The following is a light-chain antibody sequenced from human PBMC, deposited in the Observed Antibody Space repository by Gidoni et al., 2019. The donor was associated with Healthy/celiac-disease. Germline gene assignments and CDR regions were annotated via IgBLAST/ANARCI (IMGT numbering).Light chain of an antibody. CDR2: DTS. V-gene: IGKV3-11*01. J-gene: IGKJ2*01. CDR3: QQRSNWPPKT. CDR1: QSVSSY. Sequence: VLPQSPATLSLSPGERATLSCRASQSVSSYLAWYQQKPGQAPRLLIYDTSNRATGIPARFSGSGSGTDFTLTISSLEPEDFAVYYCQQRSNWPPKTFGQGTKLEIK.